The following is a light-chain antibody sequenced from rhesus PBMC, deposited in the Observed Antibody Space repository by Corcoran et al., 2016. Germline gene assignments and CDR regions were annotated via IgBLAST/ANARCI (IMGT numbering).Light chain of an antibody. J-gene: IGLJ1*01. CDR2: EVI. CDR1: SSDIGGYTF. Sequence: QAALTQPRSVSGSPGQSVTISCTGTSSDIGGYTFVSWYQMHPGTAPKLMIYEVIKRPSGVSDRFSGSKSGNTASLTISGLQAGDEADYYCCSYAGTYSFYIFGGGTRRTV. V-gene: IGLV2-32*01. CDR3: CSYAGTYSFYI.